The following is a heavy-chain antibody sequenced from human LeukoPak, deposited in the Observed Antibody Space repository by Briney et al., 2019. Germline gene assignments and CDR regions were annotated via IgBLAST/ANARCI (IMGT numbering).Heavy chain of an antibody. D-gene: IGHD3-10*01. CDR2: IYTSGST. J-gene: IGHJ5*02. Sequence: SQTLSLTCTVSGVSISSGSYYWSWIRQPAGKGLEWIGRIYTSGSTNYNPSLKSRVTISVDTSKNQFSLKLSSVTAADTAVYYCARLVPYYYGSGGFDPWGQGTLVTVSS. CDR3: ARLVPYYYGSGGFDP. CDR1: GVSISSGSYY. V-gene: IGHV4-61*02.